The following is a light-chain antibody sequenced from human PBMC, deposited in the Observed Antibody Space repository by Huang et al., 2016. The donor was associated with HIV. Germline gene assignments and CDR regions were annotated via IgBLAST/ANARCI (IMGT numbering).Light chain of an antibody. V-gene: IGKV3-15*01. CDR2: SAS. CDR3: QQYNNWPPIT. Sequence: EIVMTQSPATLSVSPGERVTLSCRANQSVSSNLAWYQQRPGQAPRLLIYSASTRATGIPARVSGSGSGTEFTLTISSLQSEDFAIYYCQQYNNWPPITFGQGARLEIK. CDR1: QSVSSN. J-gene: IGKJ5*01.